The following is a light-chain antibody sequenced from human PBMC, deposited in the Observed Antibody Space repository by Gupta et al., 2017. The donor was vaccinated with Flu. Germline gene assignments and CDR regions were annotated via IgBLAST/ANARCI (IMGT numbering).Light chain of an antibody. J-gene: IGKJ3*01. CDR3: QKYNPAPPFT. CDR2: AAS. V-gene: IGKV1-27*01. CDR1: QDISNS. Sequence: DIQITQSPSSLSASVGDRVTISCRASQDISNSLVWYQHKPGKVPKLLIYAASTLQSGVSSRFSGSGSGTDFTLTISSLQPEDVAIYYCQKYNPAPPFTFGPGTKVDIK.